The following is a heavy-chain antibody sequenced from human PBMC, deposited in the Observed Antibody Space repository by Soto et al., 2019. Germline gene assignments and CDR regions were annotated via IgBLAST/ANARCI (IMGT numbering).Heavy chain of an antibody. CDR1: GGTFSSYA. Sequence: SVKVSCKASGGTFSSYAISWVRQAPGQGLEWMGGIIPIFGTANYAQKFQGRVTITADKSTSTAYMELSSLRSEDTAVYYCASIAAAGLNWFDPWGQGTLVTVS. V-gene: IGHV1-69*06. D-gene: IGHD6-13*01. CDR2: IIPIFGTA. J-gene: IGHJ5*02. CDR3: ASIAAAGLNWFDP.